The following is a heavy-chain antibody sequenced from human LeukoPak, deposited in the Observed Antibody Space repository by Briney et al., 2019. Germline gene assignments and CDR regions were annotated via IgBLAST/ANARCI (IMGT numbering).Heavy chain of an antibody. Sequence: SETLSLTCTVSGGSISSYYWSWIRQPAGKGLEWIGRIYTSGSTNYNPSLKSRVTISVDTSKNQFSLKLSSVTAADTAVYYCARGTIHFDSSGYYTFYFDYWGQGTLVTVSS. CDR2: IYTSGST. CDR3: ARGTIHFDSSGYYTFYFDY. D-gene: IGHD3-22*01. J-gene: IGHJ4*02. V-gene: IGHV4-4*07. CDR1: GGSISSYY.